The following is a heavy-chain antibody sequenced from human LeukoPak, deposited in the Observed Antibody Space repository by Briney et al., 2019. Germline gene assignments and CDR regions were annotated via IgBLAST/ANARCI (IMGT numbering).Heavy chain of an antibody. Sequence: ASVQVSCKASGYTFIGYYMHWVRLAPGRGLEWVGWINPYSAGTNYAQNFQGRVTMTRDTSISAAYMELSSLRSDDAAVYYCARASFYSSGHSFNFDYWGQGTLVTVSS. J-gene: IGHJ4*02. V-gene: IGHV1-2*02. CDR1: GYTFIGYY. CDR3: ARASFYSSGHSFNFDY. CDR2: INPYSAGT. D-gene: IGHD3-22*01.